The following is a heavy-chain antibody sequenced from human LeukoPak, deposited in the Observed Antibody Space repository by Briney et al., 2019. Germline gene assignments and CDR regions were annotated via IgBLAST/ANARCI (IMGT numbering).Heavy chain of an antibody. CDR2: IYPGDSDT. J-gene: IGHJ4*02. CDR1: GYIFTSYW. D-gene: IGHD3-16*02. Sequence: GESLKISCKGSGYIFTSYWIGWVRQMPGKGLEWMGIIYPGDSDTRYSPSFQGQVTISADKSISTAYLQWSSLKASDTAMYYCARHRHYDYVWGSYRYTYYFDYWGQGTLVTVSS. CDR3: ARHRHYDYVWGSYRYTYYFDY. V-gene: IGHV5-51*01.